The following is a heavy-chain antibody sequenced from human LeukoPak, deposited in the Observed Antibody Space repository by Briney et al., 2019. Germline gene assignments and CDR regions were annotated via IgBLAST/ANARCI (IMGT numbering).Heavy chain of an antibody. J-gene: IGHJ4*02. CDR1: GFTFSSYA. V-gene: IGHV3-30*04. CDR2: ISYDGSNK. D-gene: IGHD6-13*01. CDR3: AREVSSWYYFDY. Sequence: GRSLRLYCAASGFTFSSYAMHWVRQAPGKGLEWVAVISYDGSNKYYADSVKGRFTISRDNSNNTLYLQMNSLTAEDTAVYYCAREVSSWYYFDYWGQGTLVTVSS.